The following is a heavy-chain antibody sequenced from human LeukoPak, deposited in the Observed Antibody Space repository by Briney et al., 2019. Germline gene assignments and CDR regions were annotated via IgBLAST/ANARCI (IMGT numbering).Heavy chain of an antibody. J-gene: IGHJ6*03. D-gene: IGHD3-22*01. CDR1: GFTFDDYG. CDR3: ARDRGYDGSGHYYYYYMDV. Sequence: GGSLRLSCAASGFTFDDYGMTWVRQAPGKGLEWVSGINWNGGSIGYADSVKGRFTISRDNAKKSLYLQMNSLRAEDTALYHCARDRGYDGSGHYYYYYMDVWGKGTTVTVSS. CDR2: INWNGGSI. V-gene: IGHV3-20*01.